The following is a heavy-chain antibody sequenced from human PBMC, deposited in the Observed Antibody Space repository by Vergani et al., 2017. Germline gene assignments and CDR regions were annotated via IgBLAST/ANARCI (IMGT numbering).Heavy chain of an antibody. V-gene: IGHV4-38-2*01. Sequence: QVQLQESGPGLVKPSETLSLTCAVSGYSISSNYYWGWIRQPPGKGREWIGTIYHSGSTYYNPSLKSRVTISAETSKNQFSLTLSSVTAADTAVYFCASSYCISTSCYAEFFHHWGQGTLVTVSS. J-gene: IGHJ1*01. CDR1: GYSISSNYY. CDR2: IYHSGST. D-gene: IGHD2-2*01. CDR3: ASSYCISTSCYAEFFHH.